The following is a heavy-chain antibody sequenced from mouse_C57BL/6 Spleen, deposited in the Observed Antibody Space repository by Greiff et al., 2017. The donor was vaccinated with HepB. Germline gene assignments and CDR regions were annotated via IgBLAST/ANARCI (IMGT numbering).Heavy chain of an antibody. CDR3: AIYYGSRRDYFDY. D-gene: IGHD1-1*01. CDR2: IHPNSGST. J-gene: IGHJ2*01. CDR1: GYTFTSYW. V-gene: IGHV1-64*01. Sequence: QVQLQQPGAELVKPGASVKLSCKASGYTFTSYWMHWVKQRPGQGLEWIGMIHPNSGSTNYNEKFKSKATLTVDKSSSTAYMQLSSLTSEDSAVYYCAIYYGSRRDYFDYWGQGTTLTVSS.